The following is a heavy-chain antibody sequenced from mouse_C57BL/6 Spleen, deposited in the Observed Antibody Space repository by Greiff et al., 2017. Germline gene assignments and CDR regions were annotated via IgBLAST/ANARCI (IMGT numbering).Heavy chain of an antibody. CDR2: INPSTGGT. V-gene: IGHV1-42*01. CDR1: GYSFTGYY. D-gene: IGHD1-1*01. J-gene: IGHJ1*03. CDR3: ARRKEYYGSSTGYFDV. Sequence: VQLQQSGPELVKPGASVKISCKASGYSFTGYYMNWVKQSPEKSLEWIGEINPSTGGTTYNQKFKAKATLTVDKSSSTAYMQLKSLTSEDSAVYYCARRKEYYGSSTGYFDVWGTGTTVTVSS.